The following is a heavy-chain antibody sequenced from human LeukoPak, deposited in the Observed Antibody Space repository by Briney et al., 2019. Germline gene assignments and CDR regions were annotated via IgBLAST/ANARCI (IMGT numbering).Heavy chain of an antibody. Sequence: PSETLSLTCAVYGGSFSGYYWSWIRQPPGKGLEWIGEINHSGSTNYNPSLKSRVTISVDTSKNQFSLKLSSVTAADTAVYYCARRSGWYFIRPGWFDPWGQGTLVTVSS. CDR1: GGSFSGYY. V-gene: IGHV4-34*01. CDR3: ARRSGWYFIRPGWFDP. J-gene: IGHJ5*02. CDR2: INHSGST. D-gene: IGHD6-19*01.